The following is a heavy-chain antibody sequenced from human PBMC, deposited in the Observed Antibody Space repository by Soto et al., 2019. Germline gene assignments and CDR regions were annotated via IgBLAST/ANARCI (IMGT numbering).Heavy chain of an antibody. J-gene: IGHJ6*02. D-gene: IGHD3-22*01. CDR2: IYYSGST. V-gene: IGHV4-31*03. CDR1: GGSISSGGYY. CDR3: ARDRNYYDSAQSYYYYGTDV. Sequence: SETLSLTCTVSGGSISSGGYYWSWIRQHPGKGLEWIGYIYYSGSTYYNPSLKSRVTISVDTSKNQFSLKLSSVTAADTAVYYCARDRNYYDSAQSYYYYGTDVWGQGTTVTVSS.